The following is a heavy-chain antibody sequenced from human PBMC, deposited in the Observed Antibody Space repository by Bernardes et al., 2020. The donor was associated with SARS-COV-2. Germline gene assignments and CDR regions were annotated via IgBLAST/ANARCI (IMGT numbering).Heavy chain of an antibody. Sequence: SETLSLTCTVSGGSISSYYWSWIRQPPGKGLEWIGYIYYSGDTNHNPSLKSRVTISVDTSKNQFSLKLSSLTAADTDIYYCAGSYDTSGYYYVLDFWGQGTRVTVPS. V-gene: IGHV4-59*08. CDR2: IYYSGDT. CDR3: AGSYDTSGYYYVLDF. CDR1: GGSISSYY. D-gene: IGHD3-22*01. J-gene: IGHJ4*02.